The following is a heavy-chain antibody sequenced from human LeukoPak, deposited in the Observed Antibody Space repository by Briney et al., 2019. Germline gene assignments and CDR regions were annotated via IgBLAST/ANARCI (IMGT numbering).Heavy chain of an antibody. J-gene: IGHJ6*04. CDR2: IDPSDSYT. CDR1: GSSFTSYW. V-gene: IGHV5-10-1*01. Sequence: GASLRISCKGSGSSFTSYWISWVRQMPGKGLEWMGRIDPSDSYTNYSPSFQGHVTISADKSISTAYLQWSSLKASDTAMYYCARHYHYDILTGYRKSGMDVWGKGTTVTVSS. D-gene: IGHD3-9*01. CDR3: ARHYHYDILTGYRKSGMDV.